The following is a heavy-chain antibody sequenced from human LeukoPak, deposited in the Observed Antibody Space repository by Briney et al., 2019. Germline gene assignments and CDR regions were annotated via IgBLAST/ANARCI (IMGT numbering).Heavy chain of an antibody. D-gene: IGHD4-17*01. J-gene: IGHJ4*02. CDR3: ARGGMWDGDYVY. CDR2: IYTSGST. V-gene: IGHV4-61*02. Sequence: SETLSLTCTVSGGSISSGSYYWSWIRQPAGKGLEWIGRIYTSGSTNYNPSLKSRVTMSVDTSKNQFSLKLSSVTAADTAVYYCARGGMWDGDYVYWGQGTLVTVSS. CDR1: GGSISSGSYY.